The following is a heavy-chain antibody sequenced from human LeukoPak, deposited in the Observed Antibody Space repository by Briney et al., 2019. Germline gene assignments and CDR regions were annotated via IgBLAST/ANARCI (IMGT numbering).Heavy chain of an antibody. J-gene: IGHJ6*02. V-gene: IGHV3-33*01. CDR1: GFTFSSYG. D-gene: IGHD5-18*01. CDR3: ARVPTWIQLWLLGPYYYYGMDV. CDR2: IWYDGSNK. Sequence: GRSLRLSCAASGFTFSSYGMHWVRQAPGKGLEWVAVIWYDGSNKYYADSVKGRFTISRDNSKNTLYLQMNSLRAKDTAVYYCARVPTWIQLWLLGPYYYYGMDVWGQGTTVTVSS.